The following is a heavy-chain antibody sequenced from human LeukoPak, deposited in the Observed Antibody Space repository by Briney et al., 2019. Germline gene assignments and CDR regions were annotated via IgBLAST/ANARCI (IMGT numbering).Heavy chain of an antibody. J-gene: IGHJ4*02. Sequence: SETLSLTCIVSGASISSDYWSWIRQPPGKGLEWIGYIFFSGSTNYNPSLKSRVTISVDTSKNQFSLKLSSVTAADTAVYYCARLYGSGSSLYFDYWGQGTLVTVSS. V-gene: IGHV4-59*08. CDR1: GASISSDY. D-gene: IGHD3-10*01. CDR2: IFFSGST. CDR3: ARLYGSGSSLYFDY.